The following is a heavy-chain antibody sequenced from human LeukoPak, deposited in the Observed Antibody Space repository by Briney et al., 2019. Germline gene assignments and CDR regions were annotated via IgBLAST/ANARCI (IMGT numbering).Heavy chain of an antibody. CDR3: ARLVSRRTAWFDP. CDR2: IIPIFGTA. V-gene: IGHV1-69*01. CDR1: GGTFSNYA. J-gene: IGHJ5*02. Sequence: ASVKVSCKASGGTFSNYAISWVRQAPGQGLEWMGAIIPIFGTANYAQKFQGRVTITADESTSTAYMELSSLRSEDTAVYYCARLVSRRTAWFDPWGQGTLVTVSS. D-gene: IGHD5/OR15-5a*01.